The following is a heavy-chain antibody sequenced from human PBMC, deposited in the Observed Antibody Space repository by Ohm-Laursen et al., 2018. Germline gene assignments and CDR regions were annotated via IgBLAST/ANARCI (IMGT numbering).Heavy chain of an antibody. CDR2: FDPEDGET. Sequence: SSVKVSCKVSGYPLTELSMHWVRQAPGKGLEWMGGFDPEDGETIYAQKFQGRVTMTEDTSTDTAYMELSSLRSEDTAVYYCATDPSPDSSGYSVGMDVWGQGTTVTVSS. CDR3: ATDPSPDSSGYSVGMDV. J-gene: IGHJ6*02. D-gene: IGHD3-22*01. CDR1: GYPLTELS. V-gene: IGHV1-24*01.